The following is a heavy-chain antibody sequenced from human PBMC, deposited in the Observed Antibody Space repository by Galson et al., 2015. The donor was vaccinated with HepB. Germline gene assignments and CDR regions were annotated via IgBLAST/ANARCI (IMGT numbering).Heavy chain of an antibody. CDR1: GFTFSSFS. J-gene: IGHJ4*02. CDR2: IVHEGSDK. Sequence: SLRLSCAASGFTFSSFSMRWVRRAPGKGLEWVACIVHEGSDKYYVLSVRGRFTISRDNAMNSVDLNLNSLRAEDTAVYYCARDRYLDYWGQGIVVTVSS. CDR3: ARDRYLDY. V-gene: IGHV3-7*01.